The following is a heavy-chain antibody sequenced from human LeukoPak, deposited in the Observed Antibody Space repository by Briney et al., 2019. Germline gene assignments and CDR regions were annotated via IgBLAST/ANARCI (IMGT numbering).Heavy chain of an antibody. V-gene: IGHV4-59*08. Sequence: PSETLSLTCTVSGGSISSYYWSWIRQPPGKGLEWIGYIYYSGSTNYNPSLKSRVTISVDTSKNQFSLKLSSVTAADTAVYYCARTWSYGYFDYWGQGTLVTVSS. CDR3: ARTWSYGYFDY. D-gene: IGHD5-18*01. CDR2: IYYSGST. J-gene: IGHJ4*02. CDR1: GGSISSYY.